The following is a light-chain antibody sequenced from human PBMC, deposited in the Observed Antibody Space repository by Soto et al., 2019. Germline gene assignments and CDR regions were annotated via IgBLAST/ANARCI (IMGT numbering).Light chain of an antibody. CDR1: QSVSGW. CDR3: QQYNSYWT. Sequence: DIQMTQSPSTLSASVGDRVTITCRASQSVSGWLAWFQQKPGRAPKLLIYKASSLESGVPSRFSGSGFGTEFTLTINSLQPDDFATYYCQQYNSYWTVGQGTKVEMK. V-gene: IGKV1-5*03. CDR2: KAS. J-gene: IGKJ1*01.